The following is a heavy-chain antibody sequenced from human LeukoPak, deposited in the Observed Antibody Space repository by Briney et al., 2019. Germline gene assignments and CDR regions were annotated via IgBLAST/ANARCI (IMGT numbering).Heavy chain of an antibody. J-gene: IGHJ6*02. D-gene: IGHD2-8*02. Sequence: GGSLRLSCAASGFTFSSYAMSWVRQAPGKGLDWVSAISGSGGRTYYADSVKGRFTISRDNAKNSLYLQMNSLRAEDTAVYYCAREERTAQYYYYYYGMDVWGQGTTVTVSS. CDR2: ISGSGGRT. V-gene: IGHV3-23*01. CDR3: AREERTAQYYYYYYGMDV. CDR1: GFTFSSYA.